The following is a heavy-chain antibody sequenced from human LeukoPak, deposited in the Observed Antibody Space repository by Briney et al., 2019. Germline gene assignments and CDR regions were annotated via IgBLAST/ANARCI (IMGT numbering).Heavy chain of an antibody. Sequence: ASVKVSCKASGYTFTGYYMHWVRQAPGQGLEWMGWINPSSGGTNYAQKFQGRVTMTRDTSISTAYMELSRLRSDDTAVYYCARAESHSGYKGYWGQGTLVTVSP. CDR1: GYTFTGYY. J-gene: IGHJ4*02. V-gene: IGHV1-2*02. CDR3: ARAESHSGYKGY. D-gene: IGHD3-22*01. CDR2: INPSSGGT.